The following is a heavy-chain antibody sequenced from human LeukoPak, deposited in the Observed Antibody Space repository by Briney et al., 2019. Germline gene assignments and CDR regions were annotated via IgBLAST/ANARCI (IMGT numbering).Heavy chain of an antibody. CDR2: IYSGGST. CDR1: GFTASSNY. Sequence: GGSLRLSCAASGFTASSNYMSWVRQAPGKGLEWVSVIYSGGSTYYADSVKGRFTISRDNSKNTLYLQMNSLRAEDTAVYYCARVADIPKLYYFDYWGQGTLVTVSS. D-gene: IGHD3-9*01. CDR3: ARVADIPKLYYFDY. J-gene: IGHJ4*02. V-gene: IGHV3-53*01.